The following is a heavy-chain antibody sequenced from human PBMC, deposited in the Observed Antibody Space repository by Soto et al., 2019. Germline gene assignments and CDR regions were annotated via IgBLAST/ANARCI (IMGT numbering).Heavy chain of an antibody. CDR2: IWYDGSNK. Sequence: GGSLRLSCAASGFTFSSYGMHWVRQAPGKGLEWVAVIWYDGSNKYYADSVKGRFTISRDNSKNTLYLQMNSLRAEDTAVYYCARVPTRDGYNPHFEYWGQGTLVTVSS. J-gene: IGHJ4*02. CDR3: ARVPTRDGYNPHFEY. D-gene: IGHD5-12*01. V-gene: IGHV3-33*01. CDR1: GFTFSSYG.